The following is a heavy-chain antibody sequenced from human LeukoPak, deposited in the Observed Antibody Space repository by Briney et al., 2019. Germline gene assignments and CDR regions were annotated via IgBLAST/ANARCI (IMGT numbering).Heavy chain of an antibody. CDR2: INPDGRDT. CDR1: GFTFNRCW. Sequence: GGSLRLSCVVSGFTFNRCWMNWVRQAPGKGLEWVAHINPDGRDTYYVDSVKGRFTISRDNAQNSMYLQMNSLRVEDTAVYYCTSWGDTTAEYFQRWGQGTLVTVSP. CDR3: TSWGDTTAEYFQR. V-gene: IGHV3-7*01. J-gene: IGHJ1*01. D-gene: IGHD2-21*02.